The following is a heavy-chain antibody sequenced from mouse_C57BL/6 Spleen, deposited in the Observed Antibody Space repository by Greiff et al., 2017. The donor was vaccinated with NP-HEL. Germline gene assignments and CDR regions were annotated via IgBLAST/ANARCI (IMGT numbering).Heavy chain of an antibody. CDR1: GFSLTSYG. Sequence: QVQLKESGPGLVAPSQSLSITCTVSGFSLTSYGVHWVRQPPGKGLEWLVVIWSDGSTTYNSALKSRLSISKDNSKSQVVLKMNSLQTDDTAMYYCARQRFITTVGAMDYWGQGTSVTVSS. CDR2: IWSDGST. J-gene: IGHJ4*01. CDR3: ARQRFITTVGAMDY. V-gene: IGHV2-6-1*01. D-gene: IGHD1-1*01.